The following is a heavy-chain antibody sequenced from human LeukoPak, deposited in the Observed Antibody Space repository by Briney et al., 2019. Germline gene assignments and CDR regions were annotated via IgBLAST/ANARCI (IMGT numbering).Heavy chain of an antibody. D-gene: IGHD6-13*01. V-gene: IGHV3-48*03. CDR1: GFTFSSYE. CDR3: ASMGWAAAGDKGGYFDY. Sequence: PGGSLRLSCAASGFTFSSYEMNWVRQAPGKGLEWVSYISSSGTTIYYADSGKGRFTISRDNAKNSLYLQMNSLRAEDTAVYYCASMGWAAAGDKGGYFDYWGQGTLVTVSS. J-gene: IGHJ4*02. CDR2: ISSSGTTI.